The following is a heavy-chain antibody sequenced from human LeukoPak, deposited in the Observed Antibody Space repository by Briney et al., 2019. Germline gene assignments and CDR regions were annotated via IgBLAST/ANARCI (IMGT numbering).Heavy chain of an antibody. V-gene: IGHV1-18*01. CDR3: AADDYYDSSGRYFQH. J-gene: IGHJ1*01. D-gene: IGHD3-22*01. Sequence: ASVKVSCKASGYTFTSYGISWVRQAPGQGLEWMVWISAYNGNTNYAQKLQGRVTMTTDTSTSTAYMELRSLRSDDTAVYYCAADDYYDSSGRYFQHWGQGTLVTVSS. CDR2: ISAYNGNT. CDR1: GYTFTSYG.